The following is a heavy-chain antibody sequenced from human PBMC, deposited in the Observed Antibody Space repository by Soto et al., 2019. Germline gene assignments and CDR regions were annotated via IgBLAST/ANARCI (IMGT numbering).Heavy chain of an antibody. V-gene: IGHV3-23*01. D-gene: IGHD6-13*01. CDR3: AKDRVAAAGQPQTNWFDP. Sequence: PGGSLRLSCAASGFTFSSYAMSWVRQAPGKGLEWVSAISGSGGSTYYADSVKGRFTISRDNSKNTLYLQMNSLRAEDTAVYYCAKDRVAAAGQPQTNWFDPRGQGTLVTVSS. CDR2: ISGSGGST. CDR1: GFTFSSYA. J-gene: IGHJ5*02.